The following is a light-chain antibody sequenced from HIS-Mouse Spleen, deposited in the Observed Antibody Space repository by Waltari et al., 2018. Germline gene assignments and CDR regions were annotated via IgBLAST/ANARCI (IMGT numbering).Light chain of an antibody. V-gene: IGLV3-10*01. J-gene: IGLJ2*01. Sequence: SYELTQPPSVSVSPAQRARNTCSGMAFPKKYAYWYQQKSGQAPVLVIYEDSKRPSGIPERFSGSSSGTMATLTISGAQVEDEADYYCYSTDSSGNHRVFGGGTKLTVL. CDR3: YSTDSSGNHRV. CDR1: AFPKKY. CDR2: EDS.